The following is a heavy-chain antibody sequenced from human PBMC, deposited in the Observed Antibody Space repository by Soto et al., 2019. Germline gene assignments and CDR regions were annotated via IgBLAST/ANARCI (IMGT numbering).Heavy chain of an antibody. Sequence: SVKVSCKASGGTFSSYAISWVRQAPGQGLEWMGGIIPIFGTANYAQKFQGRVTITADESTSTAYMELSSLRSEDTAVYYCASQISGVRYYYYYGMDVWGRGTTVTVSS. CDR1: GGTFSSYA. J-gene: IGHJ6*02. CDR3: ASQISGVRYYYYYGMDV. V-gene: IGHV1-69*13. CDR2: IIPIFGTA. D-gene: IGHD3-10*01.